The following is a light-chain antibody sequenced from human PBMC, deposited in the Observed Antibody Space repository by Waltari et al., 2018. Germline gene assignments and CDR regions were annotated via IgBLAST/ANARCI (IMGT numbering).Light chain of an antibody. CDR1: NLGRKS. V-gene: IGLV3-21*04. CDR3: QVWDYIQGV. J-gene: IGLJ3*02. Sequence: SYVLTQPPSVSVAPGKTARITCGGNNLGRKSVHWYQQKAGQAPVLVIHYDSGRPTGIPDRFSGSTSGDTATLSISRVEAGDEADYFCQVWDYIQGVFGGGTKLTVL. CDR2: YDS.